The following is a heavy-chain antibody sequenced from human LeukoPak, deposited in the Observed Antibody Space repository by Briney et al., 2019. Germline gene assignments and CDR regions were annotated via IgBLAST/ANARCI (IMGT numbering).Heavy chain of an antibody. J-gene: IGHJ4*02. D-gene: IGHD6-13*01. V-gene: IGHV3-74*01. CDR3: ARVAGGSSPYYFDY. CDR2: INSDGSST. CDR1: GFTFSSYW. Sequence: PGGSPRLSCAASGFTFSSYWMHWVRHAPGKGLVWVSRINSDGSSTSYADSVKGRFTISRDNAKNTLYLQMNSLRAEDTAVYYCARVAGGSSPYYFDYWGRGTLVTVSS.